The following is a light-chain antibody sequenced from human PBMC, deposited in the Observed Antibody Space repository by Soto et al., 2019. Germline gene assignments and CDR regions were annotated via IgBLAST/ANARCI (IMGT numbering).Light chain of an antibody. CDR3: QQSYSTPWT. CDR2: AAS. V-gene: IGKV1-39*01. Sequence: DIQMTQSPSTLSGSVGDRVAITCRASQTISSWLAWYQQKPGKAPKLLIYAASSLQSGVPSRFSGSGSGTDFTLTISSLQPEDFATYYCQQSYSTPWTFGQGTTVDIK. CDR1: QTISSW. J-gene: IGKJ1*01.